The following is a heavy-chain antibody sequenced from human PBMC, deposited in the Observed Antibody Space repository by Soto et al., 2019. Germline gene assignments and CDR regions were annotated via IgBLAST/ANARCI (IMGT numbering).Heavy chain of an antibody. D-gene: IGHD5-12*01. V-gene: IGHV3-30*18. CDR1: GFTFSSYG. Sequence: GGSLRLSCAASGFTFSSYGMHWVRQAPGKGLEWVAVISYDGSNKYYADSVKGRFTISRDNSKNTLYLQMNSLRAEDTAVYYCAKGVATILIVLDYWGQGTLVTVSS. CDR2: ISYDGSNK. CDR3: AKGVATILIVLDY. J-gene: IGHJ4*02.